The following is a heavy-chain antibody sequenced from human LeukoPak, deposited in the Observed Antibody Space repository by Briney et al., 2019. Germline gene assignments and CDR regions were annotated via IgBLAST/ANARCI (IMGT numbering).Heavy chain of an antibody. CDR2: ISRSRSTI. V-gene: IGHV3-48*04. J-gene: IGHJ4*02. CDR3: ARSIAATGTVFWDY. CDR1: GFTFSSYS. D-gene: IGHD6-13*01. Sequence: GGSLRLSCAASGFTFSSYSMNWVRQAPGKGLEWVSYISRSRSTINYADSVKGRFTISRDNAKNSLYLQMNSLRAEDTAVYYCARSIAATGTVFWDYWGQGTLVTVSS.